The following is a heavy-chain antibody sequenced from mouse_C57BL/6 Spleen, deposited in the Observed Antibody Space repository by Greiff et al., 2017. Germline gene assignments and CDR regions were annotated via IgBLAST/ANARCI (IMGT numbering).Heavy chain of an antibody. J-gene: IGHJ2*01. CDR1: GYTFTSYW. CDR3: ASIYYYGSSYPYFDY. D-gene: IGHD1-1*01. Sequence: QVQLQQPGAELVKPGASVKVSCKASGYTFTSYWMHWVKQRPGQGLEWIGRIHPSDSDTNYNQKFKGKATLTVDTSSSPAYMQLSSLTSEDSAVYSCASIYYYGSSYPYFDYWGQGTTLTVSS. V-gene: IGHV1-74*01. CDR2: IHPSDSDT.